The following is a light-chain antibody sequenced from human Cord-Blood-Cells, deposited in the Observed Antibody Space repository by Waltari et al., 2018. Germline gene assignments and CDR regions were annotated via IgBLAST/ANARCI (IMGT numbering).Light chain of an antibody. CDR3: CSYAGSYCYV. CDR1: SSNFGGYNY. J-gene: IGLJ1*01. Sequence: QSALTQPRSVSGSPGQSVTISCTGTSSNFGGYNYVSWYQQHPGKAPKLMIYDVSKRPSGVPDRFSGSKSGNTASLTISGLQAEDEADYYCCSYAGSYCYVFGTGTKVTVL. V-gene: IGLV2-11*01. CDR2: DVS.